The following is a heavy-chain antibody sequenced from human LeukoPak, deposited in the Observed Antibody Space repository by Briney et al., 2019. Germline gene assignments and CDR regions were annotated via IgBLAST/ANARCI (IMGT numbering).Heavy chain of an antibody. Sequence: PSETLSLTCNVSGGSISTNYWAWIRQPPGKGLEWIGYIYYSGSTNYNPSLRSRVIISLDTPKNQFSLKLSSMTAADTAVYYCARWCRTTRAFDIWGQGTMVTVSS. V-gene: IGHV4-59*01. D-gene: IGHD1-7*01. CDR2: IYYSGST. CDR1: GGSISTNY. J-gene: IGHJ3*02. CDR3: ARWCRTTRAFDI.